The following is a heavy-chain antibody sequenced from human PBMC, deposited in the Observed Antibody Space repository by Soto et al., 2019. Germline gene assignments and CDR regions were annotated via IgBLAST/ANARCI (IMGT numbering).Heavy chain of an antibody. CDR2: IIPIFGTA. Sequence: KVSCKASGGTFSSYAISWVRQAPGQGLEWMGGIIPIFGTANYAQKFQGRVTITADESTSTAYMELSSLRSEDTAVYYCASIGYCSSTSCYDVVYWGQGTLVTVSS. CDR3: ASIGYCSSTSCYDVVY. D-gene: IGHD2-2*01. J-gene: IGHJ4*02. CDR1: GGTFSSYA. V-gene: IGHV1-69*01.